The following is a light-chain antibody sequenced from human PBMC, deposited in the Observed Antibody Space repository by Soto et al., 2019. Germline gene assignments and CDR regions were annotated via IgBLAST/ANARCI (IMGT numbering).Light chain of an antibody. V-gene: IGKV3-15*01. Sequence: EIAMTQSPATLSVSPGERATLSCWASQSVNTNLAWYQQKPGQAPRLLIYGASTRATGIPARFSGSGSGTEFTVTISSLQSEDFAVYYCRQYNNWPLTFGGGTKVEIK. CDR1: QSVNTN. CDR2: GAS. J-gene: IGKJ4*01. CDR3: RQYNNWPLT.